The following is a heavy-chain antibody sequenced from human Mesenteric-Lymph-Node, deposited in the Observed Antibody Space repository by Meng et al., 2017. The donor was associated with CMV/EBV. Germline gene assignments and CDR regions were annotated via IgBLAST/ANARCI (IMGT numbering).Heavy chain of an antibody. Sequence: GGSLRLSCAGSGFNFNGFTLNWVRQAPGKGLEWVSSISGSSDYIWYADSVKGRFTISRDNAKNSLYLQMNSLRAEDTAVYYCASDYYYDSSGGGDYWGQGTLVTVSS. D-gene: IGHD3-22*01. CDR2: ISGSSDYI. J-gene: IGHJ4*02. V-gene: IGHV3-21*01. CDR1: GFNFNGFT. CDR3: ASDYYYDSSGGGDY.